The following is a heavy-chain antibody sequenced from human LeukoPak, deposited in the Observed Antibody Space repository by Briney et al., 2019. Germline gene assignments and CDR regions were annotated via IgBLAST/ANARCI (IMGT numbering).Heavy chain of an antibody. CDR1: GFTFSSYE. D-gene: IGHD6-6*01. Sequence: GGSLRLSCAASGFTFSSYEMNWVRQAPGKGLEGLSYTSSSGTTIYYADSVKGRFTISRDNAKNSLYLQMNSLRAEDTAIYYCAREPGTSSSDAFDIWGQGTKVTVSS. CDR2: TSSSGTTI. CDR3: AREPGTSSSDAFDI. J-gene: IGHJ3*02. V-gene: IGHV3-48*03.